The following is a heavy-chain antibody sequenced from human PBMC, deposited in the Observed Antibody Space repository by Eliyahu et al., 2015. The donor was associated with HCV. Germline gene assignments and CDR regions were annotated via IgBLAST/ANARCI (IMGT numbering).Heavy chain of an antibody. J-gene: IGHJ6*02. CDR3: AKSSGSTSFQYGMDV. Sequence: EVQLVESGGVVVQPGGSLRLSCAAXGFTFDDYSMLWVRQAPGKGLEWVSLISWDGGSTYYADSVKGRFTISRDNSKNSLYLQMNSLRTEDTALYYCAKSSGSTSFQYGMDVWGQGTTVTVSS. CDR1: GFTFDDYS. V-gene: IGHV3-43*01. D-gene: IGHD2-2*01. CDR2: ISWDGGST.